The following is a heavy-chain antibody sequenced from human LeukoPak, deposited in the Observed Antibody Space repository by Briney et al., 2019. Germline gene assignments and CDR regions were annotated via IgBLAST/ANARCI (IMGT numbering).Heavy chain of an antibody. J-gene: IGHJ4*02. Sequence: ASVKVSCKASGYTFTGYYMDWVRQAPGQGLEWMGRINPNSGGTNYAQKFQGRVTMTRDTSISTAYMELSRLRSDDTAVYYCARSPFLTTTNKPSRDYWGQGTLVTVSS. D-gene: IGHD1-14*01. CDR2: INPNSGGT. CDR1: GYTFTGYY. CDR3: ARSPFLTTTNKPSRDY. V-gene: IGHV1-2*06.